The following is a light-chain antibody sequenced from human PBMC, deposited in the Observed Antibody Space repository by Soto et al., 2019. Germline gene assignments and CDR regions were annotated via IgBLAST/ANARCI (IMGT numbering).Light chain of an antibody. Sequence: EIVLTQSPGTQSLSPGERATLSCRASQSVSSSYLAWYQQKPGQAPRLLIYGASSRATGIPDRFSGSGSGTDFTLTISRLEPEDFTVYYCQQYGISPFTFGPGTKVDVK. J-gene: IGKJ3*01. CDR3: QQYGISPFT. CDR1: QSVSSSY. CDR2: GAS. V-gene: IGKV3-20*01.